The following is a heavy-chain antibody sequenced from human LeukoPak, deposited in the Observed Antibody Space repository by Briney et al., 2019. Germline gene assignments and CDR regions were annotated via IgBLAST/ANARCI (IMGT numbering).Heavy chain of an antibody. D-gene: IGHD3-22*01. CDR3: AKGYYYDSTGYYPVDY. CDR2: MSGSGSST. J-gene: IGHJ4*02. Sequence: PGGSLRLSCAASGFTFNTYVISWVRQAPGKGLEWVSSMSGSGSSTYYADSVKGRFTISRDNSKHTLYLHMNSLRAEDTAVYYCAKGYYYDSTGYYPVDYWGQGILVTVSS. CDR1: GFTFNTYV. V-gene: IGHV3-23*01.